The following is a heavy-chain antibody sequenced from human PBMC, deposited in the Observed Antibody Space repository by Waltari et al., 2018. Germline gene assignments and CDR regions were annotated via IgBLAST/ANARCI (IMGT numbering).Heavy chain of an antibody. V-gene: IGHV3-23*01. CDR1: GFSINAYA. J-gene: IGHJ4*02. Sequence: EVQLLESGGGLSQPGGSLRLSCAASGFSINAYAMSWVRQAPGKGLEWVSRISERGDSTYYADSVKGRVTTSRDNSKNTVYLQMSNVRSEDTAVYYCAKEGVGYCTRTSCCIGFDLWGQGTLVTVSS. D-gene: IGHD2-2*01. CDR2: ISERGDST. CDR3: AKEGVGYCTRTSCCIGFDL.